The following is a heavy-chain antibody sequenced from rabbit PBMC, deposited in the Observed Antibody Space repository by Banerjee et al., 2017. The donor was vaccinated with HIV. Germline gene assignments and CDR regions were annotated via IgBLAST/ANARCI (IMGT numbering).Heavy chain of an antibody. CDR3: ARDSFGSAAGYGPLTL. CDR1: GFDLSSYYY. J-gene: IGHJ3*01. CDR2: IYADTSSGST. D-gene: IGHD3-1*01. V-gene: IGHV1S40*01. Sequence: QSLEESGGDLVKPGASLTLTCTASGFDLSSYYYMCWVRQAPGKGLEWIACIYADTSSGSTYYASWAKGRFTISKTSSTTVTLQMTSLTAADTATVFCARDSFGSAAGYGPLTLWGQGTLVTVS.